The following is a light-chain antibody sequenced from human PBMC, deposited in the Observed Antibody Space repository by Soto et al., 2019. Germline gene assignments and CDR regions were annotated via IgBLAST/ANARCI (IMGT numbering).Light chain of an antibody. CDR3: QQYGSSPRT. Sequence: EIVLTQSPGTLSLSPGERATLSCRASQSVTSTYLAWYQQKPSQAPRLLIYGASSRATGIPYSFSGSGSRTDFTLTISRLEPEYFAVYYCQQYGSSPRTFGQGTKVEIK. J-gene: IGKJ1*01. CDR1: QSVTSTY. V-gene: IGKV3-20*01. CDR2: GAS.